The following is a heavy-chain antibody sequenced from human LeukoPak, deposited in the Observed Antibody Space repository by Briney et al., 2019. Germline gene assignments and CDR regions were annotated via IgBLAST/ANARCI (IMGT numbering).Heavy chain of an antibody. CDR3: ARTVLKTAMVDYYYGMDV. D-gene: IGHD5-18*01. CDR1: GGSISSYY. Sequence: SETLSLTCTVSGGSISSYYWSWIRQPPGKGLEWIGYIYYSGSTNYNPSLKSRVTISVDTSKNQFSLKLSSVTAADTAVYYCARTVLKTAMVDYYYGMDVWGQGTTVTVSS. V-gene: IGHV4-59*08. J-gene: IGHJ6*02. CDR2: IYYSGST.